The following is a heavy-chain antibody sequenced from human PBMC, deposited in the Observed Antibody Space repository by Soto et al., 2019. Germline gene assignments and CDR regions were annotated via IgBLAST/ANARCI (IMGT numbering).Heavy chain of an antibody. D-gene: IGHD4-17*01. CDR3: ARPKNDYGDYPDAFDI. CDR2: IIPIFGTA. CDR1: GGTFSSYA. V-gene: IGHV1-69*01. J-gene: IGHJ3*02. Sequence: QVQLVQSGAEVKKPGSSVKVSCKASGGTFSSYAISWVRQAPGQGLEWMGGIIPIFGTANYAQKFQGRVTITADESTITAYMELSSLRSEDTAVYYCARPKNDYGDYPDAFDIWGQGTMVTVSS.